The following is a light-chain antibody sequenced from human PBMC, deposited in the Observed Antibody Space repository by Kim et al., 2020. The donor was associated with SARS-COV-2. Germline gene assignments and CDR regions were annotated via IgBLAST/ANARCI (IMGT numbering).Light chain of an antibody. J-gene: IGKJ1*01. CDR3: QQYGSSPRT. V-gene: IGKV3-20*01. CDR2: GAS. CDR1: QSVSSNY. Sequence: EIVLTQSPGTLSLSPGERATLSCRASQSVSSNYLAWHQQKPGQAPRLLIYGASSRATGIPDRFSGSGSGTDFTLTISRLEPEDFAVYYCQQYGSSPRTFGLETKVDIK.